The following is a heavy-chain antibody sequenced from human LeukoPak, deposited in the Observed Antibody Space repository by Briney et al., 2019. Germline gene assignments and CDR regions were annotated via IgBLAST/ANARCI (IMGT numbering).Heavy chain of an antibody. J-gene: IGHJ4*02. Sequence: GVSLRLSCAASGFTFSSYAMHWVRQAPGKGLEYVSVISSNGGSTYYANSVKGRFTISRDNSKNTLYLQMGSLRNEDMAVYYCARRGAATGTNDYWGQGTLVTVSS. D-gene: IGHD6-13*01. CDR2: ISSNGGST. V-gene: IGHV3-64*01. CDR3: ARRGAATGTNDY. CDR1: GFTFSSYA.